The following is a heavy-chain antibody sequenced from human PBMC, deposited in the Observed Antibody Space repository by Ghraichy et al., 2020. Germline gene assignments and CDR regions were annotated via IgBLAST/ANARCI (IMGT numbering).Heavy chain of an antibody. CDR1: GGSISSSNW. V-gene: IGHV4-4*02. CDR3: ARVSSSWHHYFDY. CDR2: IYHSGST. D-gene: IGHD6-13*01. Sequence: SETLSLTCAVSGGSISSSNWWSWVRQPPGKGLEWIGEIYHSGSTNYNPSLKSRVTISVDKSKNQFSLKLSSVTAADTAVYYCARVSSSWHHYFDYWGQGTLVTVSS. J-gene: IGHJ4*02.